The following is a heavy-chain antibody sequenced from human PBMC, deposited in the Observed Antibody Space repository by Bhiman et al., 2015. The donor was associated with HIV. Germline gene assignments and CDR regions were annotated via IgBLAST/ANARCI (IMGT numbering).Heavy chain of an antibody. V-gene: IGHV3-30*09. CDR1: IHLQLTLP. J-gene: IGHJ4*02. CDR3: ARDPFQSWGT. D-gene: IGHD3-16*01. CDR2: IYADGST. Sequence: QVQLVESGGRRGPAWEVPESLLCSVWIHLQLTLPCTGSARRQGKGLEWVAVIYADGSTFFADSVKDRFAISTDSSRNTVSLQMNSLRAEDTAVYYCARDPFQSWGTWGQGTLVTVSS.